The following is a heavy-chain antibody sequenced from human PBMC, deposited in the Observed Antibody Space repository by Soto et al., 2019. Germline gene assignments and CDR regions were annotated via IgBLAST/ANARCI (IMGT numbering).Heavy chain of an antibody. Sequence: GASVKVSCKASGYTFTGYYMHWVRQAPGQGLEWMGWINPNSGGTNYAQKFQGWVTMTRDTSISTAYMELSRLRSDDTAVYYCARSYYDSSGSLNRLFDYWGQGTLVTVSS. V-gene: IGHV1-2*04. D-gene: IGHD3-22*01. CDR2: INPNSGGT. CDR1: GYTFTGYY. CDR3: ARSYYDSSGSLNRLFDY. J-gene: IGHJ4*02.